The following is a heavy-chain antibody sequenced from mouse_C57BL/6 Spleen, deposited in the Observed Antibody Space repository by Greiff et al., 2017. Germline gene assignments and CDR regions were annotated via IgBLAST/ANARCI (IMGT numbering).Heavy chain of an antibody. CDR3: TLVSPPSR. CDR2: IDPENGDT. D-gene: IGHD1-1*02. Sequence: EVQLVESGAELVRPGASVKLSCTASGFNIKDDYMHWVKQRPEQGLEWIGWIDPENGDTEYASKFQGKATITADTSSNTAYLQLSSLTSEDTAVYYCTLVSPPSRWGQGTLVTVSA. CDR1: GFNIKDDY. J-gene: IGHJ3*02. V-gene: IGHV14-4*01.